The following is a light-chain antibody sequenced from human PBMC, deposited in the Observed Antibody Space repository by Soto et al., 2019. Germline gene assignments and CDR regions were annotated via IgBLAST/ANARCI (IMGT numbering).Light chain of an antibody. J-gene: IGKJ5*01. CDR1: QSISNW. CDR2: KAS. V-gene: IGKV1-5*03. CDR3: QQYNSYPIT. Sequence: DIQMTQSPSTLPASVGDRVTITCRASQSISNWLAWYQQKPGKAPKLLIYKASSLESGVPSRFSGSGSGTEFTLTISSLQPDDFATYYCQQYNSYPITFGQGTRLESK.